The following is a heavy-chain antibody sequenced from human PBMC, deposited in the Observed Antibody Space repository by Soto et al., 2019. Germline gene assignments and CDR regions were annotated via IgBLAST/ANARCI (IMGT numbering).Heavy chain of an antibody. CDR3: ARDRRQQLWYFGY. J-gene: IGHJ4*02. D-gene: IGHD5-18*01. Sequence: QVQLVESGGGVVQPGRSLRLSCAASGFTFSSYGMHWVRQAPGKGLEWVAVIWYDGSNKYYADSVKGRFTISRDNSKNTLYLQMNSLRAEDTAVYYCARDRRQQLWYFGYWGQGTLVTVSS. CDR2: IWYDGSNK. CDR1: GFTFSSYG. V-gene: IGHV3-33*01.